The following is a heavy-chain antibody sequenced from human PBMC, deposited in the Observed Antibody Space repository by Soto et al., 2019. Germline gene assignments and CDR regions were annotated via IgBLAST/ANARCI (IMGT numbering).Heavy chain of an antibody. J-gene: IGHJ4*02. V-gene: IGHV3-7*01. Sequence: HPGGSLRLSCTASGFSFSSNCMSWVRQAPGKGPEWVANINQDGSEKYCADSVKGRFTISRDNAKNSLYLQMDSLRVEDTALYYCFNVAFGYWGRGTLVTVSS. CDR2: INQDGSEK. CDR3: FNVAFGY. CDR1: GFSFSSNC.